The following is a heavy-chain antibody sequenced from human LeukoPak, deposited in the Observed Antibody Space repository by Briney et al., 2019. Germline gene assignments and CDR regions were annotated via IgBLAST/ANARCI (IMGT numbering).Heavy chain of an antibody. V-gene: IGHV3-23*01. D-gene: IGHD4-17*01. CDR3: ATVKYDYGDPVGWFDP. CDR2: ILSTGTT. CDR1: GFPFSASA. J-gene: IGHJ5*02. Sequence: GGSLRLSCAASGFPFSASAMTWVRQAPGKGLEWVSHILSTGTTYYAASVRGRFTISRDNSKNTLYLLMTSLRADDTAVYYCATVKYDYGDPVGWFDPWGQGTLVTVSS.